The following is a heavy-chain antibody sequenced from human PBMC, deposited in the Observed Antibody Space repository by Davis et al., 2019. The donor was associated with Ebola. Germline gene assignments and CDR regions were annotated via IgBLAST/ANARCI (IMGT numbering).Heavy chain of an antibody. Sequence: GESLKISCAASGFIFSDYVMHWVRQAPGKGLEWVAIIRSNGDDTYADSVKVRFTISRDNSKNTLYLQMNRLRDEDTDVYYCAKDVERSGGSFDYWGQGTLVTVSS. CDR3: AKDVERSGGSFDY. CDR2: IRSNGDDT. J-gene: IGHJ4*02. V-gene: IGHV3-30*02. CDR1: GFIFSDYV.